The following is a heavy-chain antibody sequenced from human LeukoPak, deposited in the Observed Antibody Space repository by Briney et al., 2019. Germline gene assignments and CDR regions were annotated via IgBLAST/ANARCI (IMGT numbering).Heavy chain of an antibody. CDR2: INPNSGGT. D-gene: IGHD6-13*01. Sequence: ASVKVSVKASGYTFIHYYMHWVRQAPGQGLEWMGWINPNSGGTNYAQKFQGRVTMTRDTSISTAYMELSRPRSDDTAVYYCARVPCSSCHFDYWGQGTLVTPSS. V-gene: IGHV1-2*02. CDR1: GYTFIHYY. CDR3: ARVPCSSCHFDY. J-gene: IGHJ4*02.